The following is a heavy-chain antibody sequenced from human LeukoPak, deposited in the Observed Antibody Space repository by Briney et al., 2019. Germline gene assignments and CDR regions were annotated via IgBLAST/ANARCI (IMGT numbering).Heavy chain of an antibody. J-gene: IGHJ4*02. CDR3: ARNSVLLWLGIDY. CDR1: GGSISSYY. Sequence: PSETLSLTCTVSGGSISSYYWSWIRQPPGKGLEWIGYIYYSGSTNYNPSLKSRVTISVDTSKNQFSLKLSSVTAADTAVYYCARNSVLLWLGIDYWGQGTLVTVSS. D-gene: IGHD3-10*01. CDR2: IYYSGST. V-gene: IGHV4-59*01.